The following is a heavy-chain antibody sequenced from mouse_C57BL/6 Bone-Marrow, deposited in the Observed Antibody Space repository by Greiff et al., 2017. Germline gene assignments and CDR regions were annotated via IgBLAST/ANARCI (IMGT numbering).Heavy chain of an antibody. CDR2: IYPGSGST. CDR3: AGEGTGWAWFAY. D-gene: IGHD4-1*01. J-gene: IGHJ3*01. V-gene: IGHV1-55*01. Sequence: QVQLQQPGAELVKPGASVKMSCKASGYTFTSYWITWVKQRPGQGLEWIGDIYPGSGSTNYNEKFKSKATLTVDTSSSTAYMQLSSLTSEDSAVYYCAGEGTGWAWFAYWGQGTLVTVSA. CDR1: GYTFTSYW.